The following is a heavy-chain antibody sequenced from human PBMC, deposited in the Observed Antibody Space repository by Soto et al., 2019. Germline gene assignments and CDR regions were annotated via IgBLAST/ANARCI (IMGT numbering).Heavy chain of an antibody. D-gene: IGHD1-26*01. V-gene: IGHV3-74*01. CDR1: GFTFSSYW. CDR2: INHDESSS. Sequence: EVQLVESGGGLVQPGGSLRLSCAASGFTFSSYWMHWVRQAPGKGLVWVSRINHDESSSTYVDSVRGRFTISRDNAKNTRYLQMNSLRAEDTAVYYCTRCGPLSGLAYWGQGTLVTVSS. CDR3: TRCGPLSGLAY. J-gene: IGHJ4*02.